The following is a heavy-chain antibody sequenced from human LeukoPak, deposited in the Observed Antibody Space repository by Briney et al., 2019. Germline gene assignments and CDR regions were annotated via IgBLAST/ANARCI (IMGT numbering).Heavy chain of an antibody. Sequence: ASVKVSWKASGYTFTSYCMHWVRQAPGQGLEWMGIINPSGGSTSYAQKFQGRVTMTRDTSIGTAYMELNRLRSDDTAVYYCARGSSDSSDFEYFHHWGQGTLVTVSS. V-gene: IGHV1-46*01. CDR3: ARGSSDSSDFEYFHH. D-gene: IGHD3-22*01. CDR1: GYTFTSYC. J-gene: IGHJ1*01. CDR2: INPSGGST.